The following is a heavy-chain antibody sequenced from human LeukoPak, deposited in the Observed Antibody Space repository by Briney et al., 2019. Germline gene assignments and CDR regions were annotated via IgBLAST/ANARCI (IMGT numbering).Heavy chain of an antibody. Sequence: GGSLRLSCAASGFTFSSYSMNWVRQAPGKGLEWVSSISSSSSYIYYADSVKGRFTISRDNAKNSLYLQMNSLRAEDTAVYYCAKFIAAPFYFDYWGQGTLVTASS. V-gene: IGHV3-21*01. CDR1: GFTFSSYS. J-gene: IGHJ4*02. CDR3: AKFIAAPFYFDY. D-gene: IGHD6-13*01. CDR2: ISSSSSYI.